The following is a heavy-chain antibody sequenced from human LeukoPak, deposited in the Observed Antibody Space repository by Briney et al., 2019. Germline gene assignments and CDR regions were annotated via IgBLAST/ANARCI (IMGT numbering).Heavy chain of an antibody. Sequence: GGSLRLSCAASGFTFSSYSMNWVRQAPGKGLEWVSYISSSSSTIYYADSVKGRFTISRDNAKNSLYLQMNSLRVADTGVYYCARGVTGTAYGNWFDPWGQGSPVTVSS. J-gene: IGHJ5*02. CDR1: GFTFSSYS. CDR3: ARGVTGTAYGNWFDP. V-gene: IGHV3-48*01. CDR2: ISSSSSTI. D-gene: IGHD6-19*01.